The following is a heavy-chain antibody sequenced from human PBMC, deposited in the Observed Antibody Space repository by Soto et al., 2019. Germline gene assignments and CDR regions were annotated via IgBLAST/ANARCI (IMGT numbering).Heavy chain of an antibody. Sequence: QVQLVQSGAEVKKPGASVKVSCKASGYTFTSYDINWVRQATGQGLEWMGWMNPNSGNTGYAQKFQGRVTMTRNPSLTTASMELSSLSSEDTAVYYCARQKTSYGMDVWGQGTTVTVSS. CDR3: ARQKTSYGMDV. J-gene: IGHJ6*02. CDR1: GYTFTSYD. CDR2: MNPNSGNT. V-gene: IGHV1-8*01.